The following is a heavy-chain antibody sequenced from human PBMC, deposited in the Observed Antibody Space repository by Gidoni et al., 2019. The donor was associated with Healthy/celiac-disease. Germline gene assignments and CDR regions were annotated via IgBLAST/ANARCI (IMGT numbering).Heavy chain of an antibody. CDR2: IKCQTYGGTT. CDR1: GLTGSNAW. D-gene: IGHD6-19*01. Sequence: EVQLVESGGGWVKPGGSLRLAWAAAGLTGSNAWMSGGRQATGKGRGWVCRIKCQTYGGTTDYSAPVKGIFTISRDDSKTTLYLQMNSLKTEDTAVYYCTTEGVAVAVTPIAYYYYYGMDVWGQGTTVTVSS. CDR3: TTEGVAVAVTPIAYYYYYGMDV. V-gene: IGHV3-15*01. J-gene: IGHJ6*02.